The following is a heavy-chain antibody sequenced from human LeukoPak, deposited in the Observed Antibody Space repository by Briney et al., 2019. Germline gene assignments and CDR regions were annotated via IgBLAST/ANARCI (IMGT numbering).Heavy chain of an antibody. D-gene: IGHD3-22*01. CDR1: GFIFDDYL. Sequence: GGSLRLSCAAPGFIFDDYLIHWVRQRPGKGLEWVSLISWDGGVTYHADSVKGRFTISRDNSKNSLYLQMNSLRTEDTALYYCAKARGLIGGAFDIWGHGTMVTVSS. CDR3: AKARGLIGGAFDI. J-gene: IGHJ3*02. CDR2: ISWDGGVT. V-gene: IGHV3-43*01.